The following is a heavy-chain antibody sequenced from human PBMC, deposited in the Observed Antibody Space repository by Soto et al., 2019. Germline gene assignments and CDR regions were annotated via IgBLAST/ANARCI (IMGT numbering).Heavy chain of an antibody. Sequence: LSLTCTVTHESIRSISYCWGWILQPPGKGLEWIGRFYCSGSTYYIPSLSRRVSMSIDTSIERFSRKLKCVTSADMALYFCARQRTSVVTQAYFDVWGAGAL. CDR1: HESIRSISYC. V-gene: IGHV4-39*01. J-gene: IGHJ4*02. CDR3: ARQRTSVVTQAYFDV. D-gene: IGHD2-21*02. CDR2: FYCSGST.